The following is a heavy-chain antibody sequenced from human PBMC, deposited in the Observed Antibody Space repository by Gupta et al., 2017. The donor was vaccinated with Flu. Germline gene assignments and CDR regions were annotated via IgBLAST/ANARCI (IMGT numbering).Heavy chain of an antibody. Sequence: QGRWGVAGGAWVRPGRSVDPACPASASTFSIHGTHWARQPPGQGGEWVASISHDGSIRNYADSVQGGFTRSRDNSESRLYLQMSSLRIEDTAVYYCAKDGRWNHNNYGMNVWGQGTTVTVSS. D-gene: IGHD5-24*01. CDR2: ISHDGSIR. CDR1: ASTFSIHG. J-gene: IGHJ6*02. V-gene: IGHV3-30*18. CDR3: AKDGRWNHNNYGMNV.